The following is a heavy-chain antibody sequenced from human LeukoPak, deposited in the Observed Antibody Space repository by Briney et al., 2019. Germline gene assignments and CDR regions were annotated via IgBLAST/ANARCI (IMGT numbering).Heavy chain of an antibody. V-gene: IGHV4-59*03. CDR1: GGSIRSFY. D-gene: IGHD4-11*01. Sequence: KPSETLSLTCTVSGGSIRSFYWSWIRQPPGKGLEWIGYIYYSGSTNYNPSLKSRVTISVDTPKNQFSLKVSSVTAADTAVYYCANYYSNYGYFDDWGQGTLVTVSS. J-gene: IGHJ4*02. CDR3: ANYYSNYGYFDD. CDR2: IYYSGST.